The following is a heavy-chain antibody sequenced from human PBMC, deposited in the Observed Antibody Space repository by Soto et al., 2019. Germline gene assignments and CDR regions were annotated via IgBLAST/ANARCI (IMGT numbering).Heavy chain of an antibody. D-gene: IGHD3-22*01. CDR1: GYTFTSYY. J-gene: IGHJ4*02. CDR3: ARGVESSGYYYGPLLFDY. CDR2: INPSGGSR. V-gene: IGHV1-46*01. Sequence: GASVQVAYKASGYTFTSYYMHVVRQAPGKGLEGMGIINPSGGSRSYAQKFQGGVTMTRDTSTSTVYMELSSLRSEDTAVYYCARGVESSGYYYGPLLFDYWGQGILVTVSS.